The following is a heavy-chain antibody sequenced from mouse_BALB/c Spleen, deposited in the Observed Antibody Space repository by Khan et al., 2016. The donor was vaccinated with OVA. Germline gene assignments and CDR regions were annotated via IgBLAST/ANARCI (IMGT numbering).Heavy chain of an antibody. Sequence: VQLKESGPGLVAPSQSLSITCTVSGFSLTDYAVSWIRQPPGKGLEWLGVIWGGGSKYYNSVLKSRLSISKDNSKSQVFLKMNSLQTDDTAMYYCAKDRPYYGMDYWGQGTSVTVSS. CDR1: GFSLTDYA. CDR3: AKDRPYYGMDY. J-gene: IGHJ4*01. CDR2: IWGGGSK. V-gene: IGHV2-6-5*01.